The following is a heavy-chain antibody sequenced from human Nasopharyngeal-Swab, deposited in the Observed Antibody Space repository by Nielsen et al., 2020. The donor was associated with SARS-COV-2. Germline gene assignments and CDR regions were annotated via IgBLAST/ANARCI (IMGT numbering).Heavy chain of an antibody. CDR1: GGSISSYY. V-gene: IGHV4-59*01. CDR2: IYYSGST. CDR3: AREYSSSSALLDY. J-gene: IGHJ4*02. Sequence: SETLSLTYTVSGGSISSYYWSWIRQPPGKGLEWIGYIYYSGSTNYNPSLKSRVTISVDTSKNQFSLKLSSVTAADTAVYYCAREYSSSSALLDYWGQGTLVTVSS. D-gene: IGHD6-6*01.